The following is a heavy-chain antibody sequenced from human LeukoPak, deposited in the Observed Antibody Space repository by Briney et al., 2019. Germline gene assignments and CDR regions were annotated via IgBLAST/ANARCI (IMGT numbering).Heavy chain of an antibody. D-gene: IGHD5-18*01. Sequence: ASVKVSCKASGYTFTSYYMHWVRQAPGQGLEWMGIINPSGGSTSYAQKFQGRVTMTRDTSTSTVYMELSSLRSEDTAVYYCARGRSTAMDPAYYFDYWGQGTLVTVSS. CDR2: INPSGGST. CDR1: GYTFTSYY. V-gene: IGHV1-46*01. CDR3: ARGRSTAMDPAYYFDY. J-gene: IGHJ4*02.